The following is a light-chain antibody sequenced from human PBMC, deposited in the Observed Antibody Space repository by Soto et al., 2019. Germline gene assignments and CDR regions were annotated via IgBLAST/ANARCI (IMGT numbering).Light chain of an antibody. CDR2: TVS. V-gene: IGLV2-14*01. J-gene: IGLJ2*01. Sequence: SALTQPASVSGSPGQSITISCTGTTSDVGAYNYVSWYQQHPGKAPKLMIYTVSNRPSGVSNRFSGSKSGNTASLTISGLQPEDEADYYFSSYTTSSTRLFGGGTKLTVL. CDR1: TSDVGAYNY. CDR3: SSYTTSSTRL.